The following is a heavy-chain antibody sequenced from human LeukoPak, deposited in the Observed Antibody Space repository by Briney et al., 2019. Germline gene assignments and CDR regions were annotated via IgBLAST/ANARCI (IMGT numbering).Heavy chain of an antibody. Sequence: QPGGSLRLSCAASGFTFSSYTMHWVRQAPGKGLEWVAIISYDGINKYYADSVKGRFTISRDNSNNTLYLQMNSLRAEDTAVYYCARSPLYDSSGYYHNDAFDIWGQGTMVTVSS. CDR3: ARSPLYDSSGYYHNDAFDI. CDR2: ISYDGINK. J-gene: IGHJ3*02. CDR1: GFTFSSYT. V-gene: IGHV3-30-3*01. D-gene: IGHD3-22*01.